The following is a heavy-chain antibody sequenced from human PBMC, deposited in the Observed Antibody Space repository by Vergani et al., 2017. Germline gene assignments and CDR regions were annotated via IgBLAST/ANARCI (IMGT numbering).Heavy chain of an antibody. J-gene: IGHJ3*02. CDR2: IYYSGST. V-gene: IGHV4-39*01. CDR3: ARLMTDPAMVHDAFDI. CDR1: GGSITYGSFY. Sequence: QLQLQESGPGLVKPSETLSLTCTVSGGSITYGSFYWGWIRQSPGKGLEWIGSIYYSGSTYYNPSLKSRVTISVDTSKNQFSLKLSSVTAADTAVYYCARLMTDPAMVHDAFDIWGQGTMVTVSS. D-gene: IGHD5-18*01.